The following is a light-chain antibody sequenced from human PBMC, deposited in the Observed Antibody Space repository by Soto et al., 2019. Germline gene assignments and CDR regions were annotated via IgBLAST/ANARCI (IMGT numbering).Light chain of an antibody. CDR2: DAA. J-gene: IGKJ2*01. CDR1: QSVSSY. Sequence: EVVLTQSPATLSLSPGERATLSYRASQSVSSYLVWYQQKPGQAPRLLIYDAANRAIGIPARFSGSGSGTDFTLTISSLEPEDSAVYYCQQRSDWVTFGQGTKLEIK. V-gene: IGKV3-11*01. CDR3: QQRSDWVT.